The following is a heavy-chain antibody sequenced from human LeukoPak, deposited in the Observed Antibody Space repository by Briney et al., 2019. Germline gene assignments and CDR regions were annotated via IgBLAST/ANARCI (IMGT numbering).Heavy chain of an antibody. CDR2: ISGSGVDT. CDR1: GFTFSSYA. J-gene: IGHJ4*02. CDR3: ARDGIFDY. V-gene: IGHV3-23*01. Sequence: GGSLRLSCAASGFTFSSYAMSWIRQAPGKGLEWVSVISGSGVDTYYADSVKGRFTISRDDAKKSLYLQMNSLRAEDTAVYYCARDGIFDYWGQGTLVTVSS.